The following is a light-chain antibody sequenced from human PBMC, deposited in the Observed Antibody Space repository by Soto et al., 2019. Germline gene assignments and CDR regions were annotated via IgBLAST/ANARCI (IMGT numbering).Light chain of an antibody. CDR1: SSNIGENY. J-gene: IGLJ2*01. CDR2: DNN. CDR3: GSWDNSLTAGV. V-gene: IGLV1-51*01. Sequence: QSVLTQPPSVSAAPGQKVTISFSGSSSNIGENYVSWYQQFPGTAPKLLIYDNNKRPSGIPDRFSGSKSGTSATLGITGLQTGDEADYHCGSWDNSLTAGVFGGGTQLTVL.